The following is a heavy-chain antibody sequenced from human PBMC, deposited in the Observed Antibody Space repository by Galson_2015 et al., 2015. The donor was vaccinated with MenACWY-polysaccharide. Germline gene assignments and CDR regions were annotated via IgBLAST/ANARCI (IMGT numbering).Heavy chain of an antibody. CDR3: ARVEKYSGSFYILY. CDR2: IFHSGTT. J-gene: IGHJ4*02. V-gene: IGHV4-38-2*01. Sequence: ATLSLTCAVSDYSIRSGYFWGWIRQPPGTGLEWIASIFHSGTTYYNPSLKSRVTISVDTSKNQFSLKLSSVTAADTAVYYCARVEKYSGSFYILYWGQGTLVTVSS. CDR1: DYSIRSGYF. D-gene: IGHD1-26*01.